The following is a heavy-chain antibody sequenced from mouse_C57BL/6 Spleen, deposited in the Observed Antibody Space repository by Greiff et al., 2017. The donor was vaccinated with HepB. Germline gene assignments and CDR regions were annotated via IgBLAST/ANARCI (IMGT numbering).Heavy chain of an antibody. CDR1: GYAFSSSW. Sequence: VQLQQSGPELVKPGASVKISCKASGYAFSSSWMNWVKQRPGKGLEWIGRIYPGDGDTNYNGKFKGKATLTADKSSSTAYMQLSSLTSEDSAVYFCARYGYGNSAWFAYWGQGTLVTVSA. CDR3: ARYGYGNSAWFAY. D-gene: IGHD2-1*01. V-gene: IGHV1-82*01. CDR2: IYPGDGDT. J-gene: IGHJ3*01.